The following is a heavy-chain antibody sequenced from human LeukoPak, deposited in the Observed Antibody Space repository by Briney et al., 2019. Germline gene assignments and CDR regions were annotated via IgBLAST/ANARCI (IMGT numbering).Heavy chain of an antibody. CDR1: GFTFSSYS. J-gene: IGHJ4*02. CDR2: ISSSSSYI. V-gene: IGHV3-21*01. CDR3: ARESLSGNGGVFDY. Sequence: PGGSLRLSCAASGFTFSSYSMNWVRQAPGKGLEWVSSISSSSSYIYYADSVKGRFTISRDNAKNSLYLQMNSLRAEDTAVYYCARESLSGNGGVFDYWGQGTLVTVSS. D-gene: IGHD4-23*01.